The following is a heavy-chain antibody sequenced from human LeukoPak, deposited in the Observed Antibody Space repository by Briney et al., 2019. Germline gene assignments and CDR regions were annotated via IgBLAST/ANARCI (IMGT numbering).Heavy chain of an antibody. Sequence: GASVKVSCKASGYTFTGYYMHWVRQAPGQGLEWMGWINPNSGGTNYAQKFQGRVTMTRDTSIITAYMELSRLRSDDTAVYYCAREAYYDSSGYYFFGYWGQGTLVTVSS. CDR2: INPNSGGT. CDR1: GYTFTGYY. CDR3: AREAYYDSSGYYFFGY. D-gene: IGHD3-22*01. J-gene: IGHJ4*02. V-gene: IGHV1-2*02.